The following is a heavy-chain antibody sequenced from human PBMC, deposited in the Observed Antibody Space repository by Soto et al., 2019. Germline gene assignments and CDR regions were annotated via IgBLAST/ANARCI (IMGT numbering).Heavy chain of an antibody. CDR3: ARVLYYGSGTYSTYGMDV. CDR2: VSPPFRTS. Sequence: QVQLVQSGAEVKKPGSSVKVCCKTSGVSFNNNGIGWVRQAPGHGLEWMGGVSPPFRTSNYARKFQGRISITADASTGTVNMELSSLTSEDTAQYYCARVLYYGSGTYSTYGMDVWAQGTTVTVSS. J-gene: IGHJ6*02. D-gene: IGHD3-10*01. V-gene: IGHV1-69*01. CDR1: GVSFNNNG.